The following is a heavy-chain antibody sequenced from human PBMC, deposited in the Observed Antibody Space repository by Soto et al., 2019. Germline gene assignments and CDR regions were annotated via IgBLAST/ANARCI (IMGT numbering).Heavy chain of an antibody. Sequence: PSQTLSLTCAISGDSVSSNSAAWSWIRQSPSRGLEWLGRTYYRSKWYNDYAVSVKRRITINPDTSKNQFSLQLNSVTPEDTAVYYCARARTYSSGWYTIDIWGQGKMVTVSS. CDR2: TYYRSKWYN. V-gene: IGHV6-1*01. J-gene: IGHJ3*02. CDR3: ARARTYSSGWYTIDI. D-gene: IGHD6-19*01. CDR1: GDSVSSNSAA.